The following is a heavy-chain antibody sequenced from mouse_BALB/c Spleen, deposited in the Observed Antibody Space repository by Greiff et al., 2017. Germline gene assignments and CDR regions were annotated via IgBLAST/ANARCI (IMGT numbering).Heavy chain of an antibody. J-gene: IGHJ2*01. D-gene: IGHD4-1*01. V-gene: IGHV6-6*02. CDR3: TTVHWDGDY. CDR2: IRLKSNNYAT. Sequence: EVKLVESGGGLVQPGGSMKLSCVASGFTFSNYWMNWVRQSPEKGLEWVAEIRLKSNNYATHYAESVKGRFTISRDDSKSSVYLQMNNLRAEDTGIYYCTTVHWDGDYWGQGTTLTVSS. CDR1: GFTFSNYW.